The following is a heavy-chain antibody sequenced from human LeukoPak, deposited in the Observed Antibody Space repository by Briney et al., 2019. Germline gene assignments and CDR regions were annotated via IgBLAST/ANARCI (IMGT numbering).Heavy chain of an antibody. D-gene: IGHD3-10*01. CDR1: GYTFINCT. CDR3: ARDRGVTMVRGVIDSFDY. Sequence: APVKVSCKASGYTFINCTLHWVRQAPGQRLEWMGWINAGNGNTKYSQKFQGRVTITRDTSASTAYMKLSSLRSEDTAVYYCARDRGVTMVRGVIDSFDYWGQGTLVTVSS. V-gene: IGHV1-3*01. CDR2: INAGNGNT. J-gene: IGHJ4*02.